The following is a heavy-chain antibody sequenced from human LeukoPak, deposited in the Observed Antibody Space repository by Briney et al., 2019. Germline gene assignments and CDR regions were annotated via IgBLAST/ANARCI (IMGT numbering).Heavy chain of an antibody. V-gene: IGHV4-39*07. D-gene: IGHD5-18*01. CDR2: IYYSGST. Sequence: PSETLSLTCTVSGGSVSSSSYYWGWIRQPPGKGLEWIGSIYYSGSTYYNPSLKSRVTISVDTSKNQFSLKLTSVTAADTAVYYCARVEGGYNYGHAYFDYWGQGTLVTVSS. CDR3: ARVEGGYNYGHAYFDY. J-gene: IGHJ4*02. CDR1: GGSVSSSSYY.